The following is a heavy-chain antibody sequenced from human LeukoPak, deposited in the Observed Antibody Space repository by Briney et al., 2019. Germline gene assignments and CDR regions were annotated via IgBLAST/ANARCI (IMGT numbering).Heavy chain of an antibody. D-gene: IGHD3-22*01. CDR2: ISGSGGGT. V-gene: IGHV3-23*01. Sequence: PGGSLRLSCAASGFTFSSYAMNWVRQAPGKGLEWVSGISGSGGGTYYADSVEGQFTISRDNAKNTVYLQMNSLRAEDTAGYYCVKPGSSSGYSFFKQWSQGTVVTVSS. CDR1: GFTFSSYA. CDR3: VKPGSSSGYSFFKQ. J-gene: IGHJ1*01.